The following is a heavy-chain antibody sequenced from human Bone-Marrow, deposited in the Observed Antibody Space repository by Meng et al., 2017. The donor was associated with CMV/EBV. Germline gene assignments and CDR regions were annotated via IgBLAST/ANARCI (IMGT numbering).Heavy chain of an antibody. CDR3: ARVGGIAVAGTWG. D-gene: IGHD6-19*01. V-gene: IGHV3-53*01. CDR1: GGSISSYY. CDR2: IYSGGST. J-gene: IGHJ4*02. Sequence: ETLSLTCTVSGGSISSYYWSWVRQAPGKGLEWVSVIYSGGSTYYADSVKGRFTISRDNAKNSLYLQMNSLRAEDTAVYYCARVGGIAVAGTWGWGQGTLVTVSS.